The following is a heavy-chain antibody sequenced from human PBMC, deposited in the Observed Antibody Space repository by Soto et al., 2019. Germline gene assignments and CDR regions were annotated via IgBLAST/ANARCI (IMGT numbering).Heavy chain of an antibody. CDR2: ISYMGTT. D-gene: IGHD3-22*01. V-gene: IGHV4-61*08. Sequence: QVQLQESGPGLVKPSQSLSLTCTVSGGSITSDDYYWSWIRQPPGRGLEWIGYISYMGTTNYNPSLKSRVTISVDTSKNQFSLKLTSVTAADTALYYCTKSGGGYVNSGYYGGDYDSWGRGTLVTVSS. CDR3: TKSGGGYVNSGYYGGDYDS. CDR1: GGSITSDDYY. J-gene: IGHJ5*01.